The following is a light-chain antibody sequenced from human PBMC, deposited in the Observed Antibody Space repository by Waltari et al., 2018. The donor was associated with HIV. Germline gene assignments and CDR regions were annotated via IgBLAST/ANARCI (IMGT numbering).Light chain of an antibody. J-gene: IGLJ3*02. Sequence: QSALTQPAYVSGSPGQSITISCTGPPRHADSFDYVSWYQQHPGKVPTPIIYEVSFRASGVSNRFSASKSGNTTSLTISGLQAEDEAVYYCGSYTATNSMMFGGGTKLTVL. CDR2: EVS. CDR3: GSYTATNSMM. CDR1: PRHADSFDY. V-gene: IGLV2-14*01.